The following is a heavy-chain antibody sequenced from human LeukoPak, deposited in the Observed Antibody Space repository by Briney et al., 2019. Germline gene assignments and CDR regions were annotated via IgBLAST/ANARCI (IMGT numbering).Heavy chain of an antibody. CDR2: IYSSGST. J-gene: IGHJ5*02. CDR1: AGSISGHY. CDR3: VXXSNSXXXXDP. D-gene: IGHD6-6*01. Sequence: TSETLSLTCTVSAGSISGHYWSWIRQPAGKGLEWIGRIYSSGSTNYNPSLESRVAKSVDTSKNQLSLKLSSVTAADTAVYYCVXXSNSXXXXDPXGXXTLVTVSS. V-gene: IGHV4-4*07.